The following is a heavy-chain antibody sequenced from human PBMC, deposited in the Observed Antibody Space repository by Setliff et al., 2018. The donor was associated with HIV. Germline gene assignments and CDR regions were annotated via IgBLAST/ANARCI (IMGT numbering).Heavy chain of an antibody. V-gene: IGHV4-59*01. Sequence: SETLSLTCTVSGGSMTTYYWNWIRQPPGKGLEWIGYIYFNGDSYYNPSLKSRVSISLDMSKNQISLKLNSLTAADTAVYYCAGSAEYWGPGILVTVSS. CDR2: IYFNGDS. J-gene: IGHJ4*02. CDR3: AGSAEY. D-gene: IGHD3-10*01. CDR1: GGSMTTYY.